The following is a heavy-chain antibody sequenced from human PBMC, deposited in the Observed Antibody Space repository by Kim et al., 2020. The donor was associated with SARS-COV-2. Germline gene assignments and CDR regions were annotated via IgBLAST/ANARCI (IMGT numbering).Heavy chain of an antibody. J-gene: IGHJ6*02. V-gene: IGHV1-18*01. CDR1: GYTFTSYG. D-gene: IGHD3-3*01. CDR2: ISAYNGNT. Sequence: ASVKVSCKASGYTFTSYGISWVRQAPGQGLEWMGWISAYNGNTNYAQKLQGRVTMTTDTSTSTAFMELRSLRSDDTAVYYCARHSQAGFWSGYFYYYGMDVCGQGTTVTVSS. CDR3: ARHSQAGFWSGYFYYYGMDV.